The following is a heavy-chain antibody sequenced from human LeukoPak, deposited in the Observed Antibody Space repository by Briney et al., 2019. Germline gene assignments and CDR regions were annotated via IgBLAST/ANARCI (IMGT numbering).Heavy chain of an antibody. CDR2: FSGNGKTT. J-gene: IGHJ5*01. Sequence: GGSLRLSCVASGFNFRRYTMHWVRQVPGKGPEWVSLFSGNGKTTYYADSVKGRFTIFRDDSKNSVTLQMNSLRSDDSALYFCAKEGGTMFFDSWGQGTLVTVSS. V-gene: IGHV3-43*01. D-gene: IGHD3-3*01. CDR1: GFNFRRYT. CDR3: AKEGGTMFFDS.